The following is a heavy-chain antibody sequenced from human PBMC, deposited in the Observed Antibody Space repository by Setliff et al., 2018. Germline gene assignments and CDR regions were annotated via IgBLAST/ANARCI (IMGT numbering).Heavy chain of an antibody. CDR1: GGSISTSNYH. Sequence: PSETLSLTCNVSGGSISTSNYHWGWVRQPPGKGLEWIANIYFNGDTVKQPFLKSRVTISIDTSKNQFSLKLAAVTAADTAVYYCRLWSHDYHNDYWGQGTLVTGSS. D-gene: IGHD3-16*01. CDR2: IYFNGDT. J-gene: IGHJ4*02. V-gene: IGHV4-39*01. CDR3: RLWSHDYHNDY.